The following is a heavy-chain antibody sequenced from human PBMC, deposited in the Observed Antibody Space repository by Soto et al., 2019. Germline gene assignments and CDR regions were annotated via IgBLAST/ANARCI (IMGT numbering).Heavy chain of an antibody. J-gene: IGHJ4*02. CDR2: IYYSGST. CDR3: ARGEGYYDSSGYYYGAPLANY. CDR1: GGSTSSGGYY. V-gene: IGHV4-31*03. D-gene: IGHD3-22*01. Sequence: LSLTCTVSGGSTSSGGYYWSWIRQHPGKGLEWIGYIYYSGSTYYNPSLKSRVTISVDTSKNQFSLKLSSVTAADTAVYYCARGEGYYDSSGYYYGAPLANYWGQGTLVTVSS.